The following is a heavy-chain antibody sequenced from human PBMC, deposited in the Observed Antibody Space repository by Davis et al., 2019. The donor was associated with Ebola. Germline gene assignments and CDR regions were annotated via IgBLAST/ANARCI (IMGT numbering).Heavy chain of an antibody. CDR3: ARSLRYYDFWSGYYDYYYYGMDV. Sequence: SETLSLTCTVSGGSINSNYWTWIRQPPGKGLEWIGYIYYSGSTNYNPSLKSRVTISVDTSKNQFSLKLSSVTAADTAVYYCARSLRYYDFWSGYYDYYYYGMDVWGQGTTVTVSS. D-gene: IGHD3-3*01. CDR1: GGSINSNY. CDR2: IYYSGST. J-gene: IGHJ6*02. V-gene: IGHV4-59*01.